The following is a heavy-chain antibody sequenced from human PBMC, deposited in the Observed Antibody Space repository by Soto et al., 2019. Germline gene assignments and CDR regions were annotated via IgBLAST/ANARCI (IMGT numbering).Heavy chain of an antibody. Sequence: ASVKVSCKASGYTFTSYDINWVRQAPGQGLEWMGWMNPNSGNTGYAQKFQGRVTMTRNTSISTAYMELSSLRSEDTAVYYCARGFSFYDSSGYQPFDIWGQGTMVTVAS. J-gene: IGHJ3*02. D-gene: IGHD3-22*01. CDR1: GYTFTSYD. V-gene: IGHV1-8*01. CDR3: ARGFSFYDSSGYQPFDI. CDR2: MNPNSGNT.